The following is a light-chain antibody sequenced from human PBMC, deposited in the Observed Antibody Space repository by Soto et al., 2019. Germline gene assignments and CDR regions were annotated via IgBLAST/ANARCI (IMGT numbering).Light chain of an antibody. CDR2: DAS. J-gene: IGKJ3*01. V-gene: IGKV3-11*01. CDR1: QSVSSY. CDR3: QQRSNWPPGFT. Sequence: EIVLTQSPATLSLSPGERATLSCRASQSVSSYLAWYQEKPGQAPRLLIYDASNMATGIPARFSGSGSGTDFTLTISILEPEDFAVYYCQQRSNWPPGFTFGPGTKVDIK.